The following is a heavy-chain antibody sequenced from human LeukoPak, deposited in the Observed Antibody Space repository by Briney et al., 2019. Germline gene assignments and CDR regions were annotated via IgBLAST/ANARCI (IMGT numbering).Heavy chain of an antibody. Sequence: ASVKVSCKASGYTFTSYDLNWVRQATGQGLEWMGRINPNIGNTDYAQKFQGRVTMTRNTSIGTAYMELSSLRSDDTAVYYCARRVYSGYDYYYYMDVWGKGTTVTVSS. CDR3: ARRVYSGYDYYYYMDV. CDR1: GYTFTSYD. J-gene: IGHJ6*03. D-gene: IGHD5-12*01. CDR2: INPNIGNT. V-gene: IGHV1-8*01.